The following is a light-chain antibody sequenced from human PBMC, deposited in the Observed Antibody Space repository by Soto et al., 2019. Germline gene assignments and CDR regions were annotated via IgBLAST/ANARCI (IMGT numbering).Light chain of an antibody. CDR1: HSVSISY. V-gene: IGKV3-20*01. J-gene: IGKJ5*01. CDR3: QKYDDSPLIA. Sequence: EVVLTQSPGTLSLSPGERATLSCRASHSVSISYLGWYQQKPGQAPRLLIYGTQNRASGIPDRFSGSGSGTDFTLTISRVEPEDFAVYYCQKYDDSPLIAFGPGTRLEI. CDR2: GTQ.